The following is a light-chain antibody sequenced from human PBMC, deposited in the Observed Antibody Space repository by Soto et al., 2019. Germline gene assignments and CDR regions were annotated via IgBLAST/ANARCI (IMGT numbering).Light chain of an antibody. V-gene: IGKV3-11*01. Sequence: EIMLTQSPVTLSLTPGERATLSCRASQSVRTYLAWYQVKPGHAPRLLIYDASSRASGVPARFSGSGSGTDFTLTISSLDPEDFALYYCQQRNSWPPIPFGQGRLL. CDR2: DAS. CDR3: QQRNSWPPIP. CDR1: QSVRTY. J-gene: IGKJ5*01.